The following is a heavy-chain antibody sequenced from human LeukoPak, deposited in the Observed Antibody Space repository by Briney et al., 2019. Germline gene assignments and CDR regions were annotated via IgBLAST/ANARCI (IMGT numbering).Heavy chain of an antibody. CDR2: ISYDGSNK. D-gene: IGHD3-10*01. J-gene: IGHJ4*02. CDR1: GFTFSSYA. CDR3: AKWSGFGAN. V-gene: IGHV3-30*04. Sequence: GGSLRLSCAASGFTFSSYAMHWVRQAPGKGLEWVAVISYDGSNKYYADSVKGRFTISRDNSKNTLYLQMNSLRVEDTAVYYCAKWSGFGANWGQGTLVTVSS.